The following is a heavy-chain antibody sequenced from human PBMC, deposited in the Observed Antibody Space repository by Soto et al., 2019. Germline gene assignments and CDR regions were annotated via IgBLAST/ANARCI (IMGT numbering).Heavy chain of an antibody. Sequence: PWGSLRVSCESSVFKFDDYMRHWVRQAPGKGLEWISLISWDGGSIDYADSIKGRFTVSRDNSKTSLYLHMDSLTSDDTAFYFCAKEGNGGSSLDSWGQGTLVTVSS. CDR2: ISWDGGSI. CDR1: VFKFDDYM. D-gene: IGHD2-15*01. J-gene: IGHJ5*01. V-gene: IGHV3-43*01. CDR3: AKEGNGGSSLDS.